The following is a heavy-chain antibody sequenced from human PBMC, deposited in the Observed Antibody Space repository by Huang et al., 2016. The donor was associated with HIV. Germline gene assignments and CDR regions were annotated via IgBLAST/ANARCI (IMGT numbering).Heavy chain of an antibody. CDR3: ARGLHWFDP. V-gene: IGHV7-4-1*02. J-gene: IGHJ5*02. Sequence: QVQLVQSGSELKKPGASVKVSCKASRYTFTSYPMNWVRQAPGQGLEWMGWINTHTGNPTYAQGFTGRFVFSVDTSVSTAYLQISSLKTEDTALYYCARGLHWFDPWGQGTLVTVSS. D-gene: IGHD1-26*01. CDR2: INTHTGNP. CDR1: RYTFTSYP.